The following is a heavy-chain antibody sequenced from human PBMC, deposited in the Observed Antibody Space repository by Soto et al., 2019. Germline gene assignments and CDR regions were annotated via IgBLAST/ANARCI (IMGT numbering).Heavy chain of an antibody. D-gene: IGHD3-10*01. Sequence: SETPSLRCAVCDPYVSSADWSSWVRQSPHRGLQYIGEIFHYGTASYDAFFDRRVSISVDTSKKQFSLKLTSVTAAGTAIYFCARLVNDTRVSYMYFDVWGPGTLVTVSS. CDR1: DPYVSSADW. V-gene: IGHV4-4*02. J-gene: IGHJ4*02. CDR2: IFHYGTA. CDR3: ARLVNDTRVSYMYFDV.